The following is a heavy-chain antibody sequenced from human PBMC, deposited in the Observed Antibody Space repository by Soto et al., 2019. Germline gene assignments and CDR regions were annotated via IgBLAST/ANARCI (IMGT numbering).Heavy chain of an antibody. Sequence: QITLKESGPTLVKPTQTLTLTCTFSGFSLSTSGVGVGWIRQPPGKALEWLALIYWDDDKRYSPSLKSRLTITKDTSKSQVVLTMTNMDPVDTATYYCARGLATAGSRWFDPWGQGTLVTVSS. J-gene: IGHJ5*02. CDR2: IYWDDDK. CDR1: GFSLSTSGVG. CDR3: ARGLATAGSRWFDP. D-gene: IGHD6-13*01. V-gene: IGHV2-5*02.